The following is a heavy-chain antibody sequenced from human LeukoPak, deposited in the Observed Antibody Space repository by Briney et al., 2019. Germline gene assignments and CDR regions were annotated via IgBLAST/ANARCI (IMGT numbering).Heavy chain of an antibody. CDR2: INPSGGTT. J-gene: IGHJ4*02. CDR3: ARDGFDY. V-gene: IGHV1-46*01. Sequence: ASVKVSCKASGYTFTSYYMHWVRQAPGQGLEWMGGINPSGGTTSYAQKFQGRITMTRDMSTSTVYIELSSLRSEDSALFYCARDGFDYWGQGTLVTVSS. CDR1: GYTFTSYY.